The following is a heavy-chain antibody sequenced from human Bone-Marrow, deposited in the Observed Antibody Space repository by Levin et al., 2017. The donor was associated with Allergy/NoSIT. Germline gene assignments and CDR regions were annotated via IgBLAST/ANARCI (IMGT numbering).Heavy chain of an antibody. D-gene: IGHD3-10*01. CDR1: GYSFSNYG. J-gene: IGHJ6*02. CDR2: VSAYKGTI. Sequence: ASVKVSCKASGYSFSNYGLSWVRQAPGKGLEWMGRVSAYKGTIEVAQRLEDRVIMTTDASSNTAYMELRSLSADDTAVYFCARDWFIIPRFGASRRPEFEYYYGMDVWGQGTTVTVFS. V-gene: IGHV1-18*01. CDR3: ARDWFIIPRFGASRRPEFEYYYGMDV.